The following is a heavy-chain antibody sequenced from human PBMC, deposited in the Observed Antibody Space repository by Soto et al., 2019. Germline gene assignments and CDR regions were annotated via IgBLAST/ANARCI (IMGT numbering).Heavy chain of an antibody. CDR1: EFIFGGYT. CDR3: SKDKERYWSGGSCSNGFDF. J-gene: IGHJ4*02. D-gene: IGHD2-15*01. CDR2: ISVSSGTR. Sequence: GGSLRLSCAASEFIFGGYTMAWVRQAPGKGLEWVSLISVSSGTRYYADSVKGRFTISRDNSKNTLFLQMNSLRADDTAVYYCSKDKERYWSGGSCSNGFDFWGQGTLVTVSS. V-gene: IGHV3-23*01.